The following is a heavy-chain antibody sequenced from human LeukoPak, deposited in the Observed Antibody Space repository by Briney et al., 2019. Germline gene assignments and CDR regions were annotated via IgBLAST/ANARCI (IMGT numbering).Heavy chain of an antibody. Sequence: SETLSLTCTVSGGSISSSSYYWGWIRQPPGKGLEWIGSIYYSGSTYYHPSLKSRVTISVDTSKNQFSLKLSSVTAADTAVYYCARRLDCSGGSCYSSHWFDPWGQGTLVTVSS. CDR3: ARRLDCSGGSCYSSHWFDP. D-gene: IGHD2-15*01. V-gene: IGHV4-39*01. CDR2: IYYSGST. CDR1: GGSISSSSYY. J-gene: IGHJ5*02.